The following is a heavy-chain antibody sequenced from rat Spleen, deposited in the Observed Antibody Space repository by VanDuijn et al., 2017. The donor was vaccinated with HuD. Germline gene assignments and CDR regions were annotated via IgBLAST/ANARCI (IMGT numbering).Heavy chain of an antibody. CDR1: GFTFSNYG. V-gene: IGHV5-29*01. CDR2: IIYDGSRT. CDR3: ARPLALNWFAY. D-gene: IGHD3-2*01. Sequence: EVQLVESGGGLVQPGRSLKLSCAASGFTFSNYGMHWIRQAPTKGLEWVATIIYDGSRTYYRDSVKGRFTISRDNAKSTLYLQMNSLRSEDTATYFCARPLALNWFAYWGQGILVTVSS. J-gene: IGHJ3*01.